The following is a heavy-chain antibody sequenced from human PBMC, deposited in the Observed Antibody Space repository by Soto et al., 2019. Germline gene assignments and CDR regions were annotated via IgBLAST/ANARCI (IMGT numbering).Heavy chain of an antibody. Sequence: EVQLVESGGGLVQPGGSLRLSCAASGFTFSSYWMHWVRQAPGKGLVWVSRINSDGSSTSYADSVKGRFTISRDNAKNTLYLQMNRRRAEDAAVYYRARVQKGLPGPGYWGQGALGAVSS. CDR1: GFTFSSYW. V-gene: IGHV3-74*01. CDR2: INSDGSST. D-gene: IGHD2-8*02. CDR3: ARVQKGLPGPGY. J-gene: IGHJ4*02.